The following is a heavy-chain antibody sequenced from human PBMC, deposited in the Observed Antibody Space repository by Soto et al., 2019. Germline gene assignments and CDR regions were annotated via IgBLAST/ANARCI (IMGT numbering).Heavy chain of an antibody. CDR2: ISYDGSNK. V-gene: IGHV3-30*18. CDR1: GFTLSSYG. D-gene: IGHD5-12*01. Sequence: GGSLRLSCAASGFTLSSYGMHWVRQAPGKGLEWVAVISYDGSNKYYADSVKGRFTISRDNSKNTLYLQMNSLRAEDTAVYYCAKALRWLQFFDYWGQGTLVTVSS. CDR3: AKALRWLQFFDY. J-gene: IGHJ4*02.